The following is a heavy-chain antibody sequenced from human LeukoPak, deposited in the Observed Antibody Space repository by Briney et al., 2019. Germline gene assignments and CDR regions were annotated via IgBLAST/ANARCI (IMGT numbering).Heavy chain of an antibody. Sequence: SETLSLTCTVSGGSISSSSYYWGWIRQPPGKRLEWIGSIYYSGSTYYNPSLKSRVTISVDTSKNQFSLKLSSVTAADTAVYYCARERSSGWVDYFDYWGQGTLVTVSS. D-gene: IGHD6-19*01. CDR3: ARERSSGWVDYFDY. CDR1: GGSISSSSYY. J-gene: IGHJ4*02. CDR2: IYYSGST. V-gene: IGHV4-39*02.